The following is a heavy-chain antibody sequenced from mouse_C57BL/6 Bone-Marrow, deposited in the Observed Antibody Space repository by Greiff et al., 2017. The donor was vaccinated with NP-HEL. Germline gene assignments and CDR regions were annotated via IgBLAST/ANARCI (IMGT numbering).Heavy chain of an antibody. Sequence: EVQLQQSGAELVRPGASVKLSCTASGFNIKDDYMHWVKQRPEPGLAWIGWIDPENGDTEYASKFQGKATITADTSSNTAYLQLSSLTSEDTAVYYCTTSLLAYARDYWGQGTSVTVSS. J-gene: IGHJ4*01. V-gene: IGHV14-4*01. CDR2: IDPENGDT. D-gene: IGHD2-12*01. CDR3: TTSLLAYARDY. CDR1: GFNIKDDY.